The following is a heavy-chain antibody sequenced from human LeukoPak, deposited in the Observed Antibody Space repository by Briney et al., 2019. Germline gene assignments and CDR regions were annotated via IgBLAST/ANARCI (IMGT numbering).Heavy chain of an antibody. D-gene: IGHD5-12*01. CDR2: IKQDGSEK. J-gene: IGHJ6*02. CDR1: GFTFGNYW. Sequence: GGSLRLTCAASGFTFGNYWMSWFRQAPGKGLEWVANIKQDGSEKSYVDSVKGRFTVSRDNAKNSLFLQSNSLRAEDTAVYYCACVDIAMLYDYNYGVDVWGQGTTVTVSS. CDR3: ACVDIAMLYDYNYGVDV. V-gene: IGHV3-7*01.